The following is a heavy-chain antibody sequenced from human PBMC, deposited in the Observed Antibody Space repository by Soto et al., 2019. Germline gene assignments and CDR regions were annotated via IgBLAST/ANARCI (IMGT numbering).Heavy chain of an antibody. D-gene: IGHD2-8*01. J-gene: IGHJ4*01. CDR1: GFTFGTYA. Sequence: QVQLVESGGGVVQPGGSLRLSCAASGFTFGTYAMHWVRQAPGKGLEWVAVIYYDGSNRYYGDAVKGRFTISRDNSKITLYLQMSSLRAEDTAVYYCARAFCTNGVCYYFFDYWGHGTLVTDSS. CDR2: IYYDGSNR. V-gene: IGHV3-33*01. CDR3: ARAFCTNGVCYYFFDY.